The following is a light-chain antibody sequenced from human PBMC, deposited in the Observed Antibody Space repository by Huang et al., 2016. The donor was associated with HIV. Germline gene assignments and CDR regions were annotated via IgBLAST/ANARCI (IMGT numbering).Light chain of an antibody. Sequence: DIQMTQSPSSLSASVGDRVTLTCRASQSISTYLNWYQQKPGKAPKLVIYGASTFQNGVPSRFTGSASGTDFTLTVSSLQPEDFATYFCQQSYLTPWTFGQGTKVEF. J-gene: IGKJ1*01. CDR1: QSISTY. CDR2: GAS. V-gene: IGKV1-39*01. CDR3: QQSYLTPWT.